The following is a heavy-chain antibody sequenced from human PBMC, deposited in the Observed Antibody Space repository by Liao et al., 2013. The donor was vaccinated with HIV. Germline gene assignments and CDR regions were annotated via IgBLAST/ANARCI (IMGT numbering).Heavy chain of an antibody. CDR1: GGSIRGGSYY. CDR2: IYSSGSS. CDR3: ARGVPPDY. Sequence: QVQLQESGPGLVKPSQTLSLTCSVSGGSIRGGSYYWGWIRQPAGKGLEWVGHIYSSGSSNYNPALKSRVAISADTSKNQVSLRVDSVTAPDTGVYYCARGVPPDYWGQGTLVTVSS. J-gene: IGHJ4*02. V-gene: IGHV4-61*02. D-gene: IGHD5/OR15-5a*01.